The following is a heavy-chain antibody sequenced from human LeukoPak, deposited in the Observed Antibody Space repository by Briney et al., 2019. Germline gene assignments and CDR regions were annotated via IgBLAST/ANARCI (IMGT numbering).Heavy chain of an antibody. Sequence: SETLSLTCTVSGGSISSYYWSWIRQPAGKGLEWIGRIYTSGSTDYNPSLKSRVTMSVDTSKNQFSLKLSSVTAADTAVYYCARVLSFGYSSSWYGSGNNWFDPWGQGTLVTVSS. CDR1: GGSISSYY. CDR3: ARVLSFGYSSSWYGSGNNWFDP. CDR2: IYTSGST. D-gene: IGHD6-13*01. J-gene: IGHJ5*02. V-gene: IGHV4-4*07.